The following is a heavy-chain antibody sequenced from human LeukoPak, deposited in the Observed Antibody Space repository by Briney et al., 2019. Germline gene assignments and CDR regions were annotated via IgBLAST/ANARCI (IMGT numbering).Heavy chain of an antibody. CDR1: GFTFSSYG. J-gene: IGHJ4*02. D-gene: IGHD1-1*01. Sequence: GGSLRLSCAASGFTFSSYGMHWVRQAPGKGLEWVAFIRYDGSNKYYADSVKGRFTISRDNSKNTLYLQMNSLRAEDTAVYYCARSGTTGTTFYFDYWGQGTLVTVSS. V-gene: IGHV3-30*02. CDR3: ARSGTTGTTFYFDY. CDR2: IRYDGSNK.